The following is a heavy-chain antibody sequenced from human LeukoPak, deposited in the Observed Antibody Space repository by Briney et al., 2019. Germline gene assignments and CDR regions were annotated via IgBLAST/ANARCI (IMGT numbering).Heavy chain of an antibody. CDR2: IYYSGST. D-gene: IGHD6-13*01. CDR1: GGSISSGDYY. Sequence: PSETLSLTCTVSGGSISSGDYYWSWIRQPPGKGLEGFGYIYYSGSTYYNPSLKSRVTISVDTSKNQFSLKLSSVTAADTAVYYCARGIAAAGTTSSYYFDYWGQGTLVTVSS. CDR3: ARGIAAAGTTSSYYFDY. J-gene: IGHJ4*02. V-gene: IGHV4-30-4*01.